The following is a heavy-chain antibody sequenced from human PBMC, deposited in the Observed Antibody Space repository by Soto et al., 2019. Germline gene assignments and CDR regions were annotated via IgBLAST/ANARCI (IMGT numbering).Heavy chain of an antibody. CDR2: ISYDGSNK. D-gene: IGHD3-10*01. J-gene: IGHJ5*02. CDR3: ARGRMVRGVLWFDP. Sequence: GGSLRLSCAASGFTFSSYAMHWVRQAPGKGLEWVAVISYDGSNKYYADSVKGRFTISRDNSKNTLYLQMNSLRAEDTAVYYCARGRMVRGVLWFDPWGQGTLVTVSS. CDR1: GFTFSSYA. V-gene: IGHV3-30-3*01.